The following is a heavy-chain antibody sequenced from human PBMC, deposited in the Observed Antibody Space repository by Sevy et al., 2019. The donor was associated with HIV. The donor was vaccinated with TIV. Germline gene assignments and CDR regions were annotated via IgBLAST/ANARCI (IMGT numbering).Heavy chain of an antibody. CDR1: GFTFSDYA. D-gene: IGHD1-26*01. J-gene: IGHJ6*02. Sequence: GGSLRLSCAASGFTFSDYAMHWVRQAPGKGLEWVVVIWYDGSNKYYVDSVMGRFTISRDNSKNMLYLQMNSLRAEDTAVYYCATYSVNYYYGMDVWGQGTTVTVSS. CDR2: IWYDGSNK. CDR3: ATYSVNYYYGMDV. V-gene: IGHV3-33*01.